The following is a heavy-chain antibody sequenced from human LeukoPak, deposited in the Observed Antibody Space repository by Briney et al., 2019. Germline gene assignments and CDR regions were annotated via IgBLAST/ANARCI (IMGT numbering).Heavy chain of an antibody. D-gene: IGHD1-1*01. J-gene: IGHJ4*02. Sequence: GASVKVSCKASGYTFSSYAMNWVRQAPGQGLEWMGGIIPIFGTANYAQKFQGRVTITADESTSTAYMELSSLRSEDTAVYYCARGPPKRFDYWGQGTLVTVSS. CDR3: ARGPPKRFDY. V-gene: IGHV1-69*13. CDR1: GYTFSSYA. CDR2: IIPIFGTA.